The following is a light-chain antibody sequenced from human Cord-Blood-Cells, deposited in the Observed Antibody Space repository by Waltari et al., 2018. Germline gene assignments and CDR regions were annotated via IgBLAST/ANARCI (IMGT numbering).Light chain of an antibody. CDR1: SSDVGGYNY. CDR3: SSYTSSSTLV. J-gene: IGLJ3*02. V-gene: IGLV2-14*01. CDR2: DVS. Sequence: QSALSQPASVSGSPGQSITISCTGTSSDVGGYNYVSWYQQHTGKAPKLMIYDVSNRPSGVSRRFSGSRSGNSASLTISGLQAEDEADYYGSSYTSSSTLVFGGGTKLTVL.